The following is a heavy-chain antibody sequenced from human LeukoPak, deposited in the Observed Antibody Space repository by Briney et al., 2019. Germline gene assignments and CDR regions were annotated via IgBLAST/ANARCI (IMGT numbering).Heavy chain of an antibody. CDR2: ISGSGGST. Sequence: PGGSLRLSCAASGFTFSSSELTWVRQAPGQGLEWVSGISGSGGSTYYADSVKGRFTISRDNSKSTLYLQMNSLRAEYTAVYYCAKYYNSGWGNAFDIWGQGTMVTVSS. J-gene: IGHJ3*02. D-gene: IGHD6-19*01. V-gene: IGHV3-23*01. CDR1: GFTFSSSE. CDR3: AKYYNSGWGNAFDI.